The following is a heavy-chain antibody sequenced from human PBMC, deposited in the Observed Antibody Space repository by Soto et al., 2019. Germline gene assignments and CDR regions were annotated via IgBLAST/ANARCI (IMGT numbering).Heavy chain of an antibody. Sequence: QVQLQESGPGLVKPSDTLSLTCAVSGYSISSSNWWGWIRQPPGKGLEWIGYIYYSGSTYYNPSLKSRVTMSVDTSKNQFSLKLSSVTAVDTAVYYCARTGSGSYYEDYYYYYYMDVWGKGTTVTVSS. CDR1: GYSISSSNW. V-gene: IGHV4-28*01. CDR2: IYYSGST. CDR3: ARTGSGSYYEDYYYYYYMDV. D-gene: IGHD3-10*01. J-gene: IGHJ6*03.